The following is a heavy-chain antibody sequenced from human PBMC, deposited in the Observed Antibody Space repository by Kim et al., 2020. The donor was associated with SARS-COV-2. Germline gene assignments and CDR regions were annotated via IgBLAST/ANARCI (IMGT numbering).Heavy chain of an antibody. CDR1: GDSIDSSY. Sequence: SETLSLTCTVSGDSIDSSYWTWIRQSPGRGLEWIAYIYKSGSIHYNPSLMSRVTISDDTSKNQVFLEMTSVTSADTAVYYCARAALTSGWSGSSGHHHY. CDR2: IYKSGSI. D-gene: IGHD3-10*01. J-gene: IGHJ6*01. V-gene: IGHV4-59*01. CDR3: ARAALTSGWSGSSGHHHY.